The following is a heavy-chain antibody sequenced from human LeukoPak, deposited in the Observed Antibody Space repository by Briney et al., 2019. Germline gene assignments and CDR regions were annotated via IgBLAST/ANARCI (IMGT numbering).Heavy chain of an antibody. V-gene: IGHV3-23*01. Sequence: GGSLRLACAASGFTFSNYAMSRVRQAPGKGLEWVSAISGSGGATYYADSVRGRFTISRDTSKNTLYLQMNSLRAEDTAVYYCAKGTPTIDYFDYWGQGTLVTVSS. D-gene: IGHD5-24*01. J-gene: IGHJ4*02. CDR2: ISGSGGAT. CDR3: AKGTPTIDYFDY. CDR1: GFTFSNYA.